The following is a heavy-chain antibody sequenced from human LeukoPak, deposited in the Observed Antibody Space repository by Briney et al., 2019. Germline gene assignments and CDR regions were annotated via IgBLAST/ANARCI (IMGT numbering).Heavy chain of an antibody. Sequence: GGSLRLSCAASGFTVSSNYMSWVRQAPGKGLEWVSVIYNGGSTYYADSVKGRFTISRDNSKNTLYLQMNSLRAEDTAVYYCARGKGENYYYYYYMDVWGKGTTVTVSS. CDR2: IYNGGST. D-gene: IGHD3-10*01. J-gene: IGHJ6*03. CDR3: ARGKGENYYYYYYMDV. V-gene: IGHV3-66*02. CDR1: GFTVSSNY.